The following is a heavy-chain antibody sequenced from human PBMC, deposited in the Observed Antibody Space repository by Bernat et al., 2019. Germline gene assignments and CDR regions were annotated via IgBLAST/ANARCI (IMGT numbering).Heavy chain of an antibody. CDR3: ARVEGSSSGNYYFDY. D-gene: IGHD3-10*01. V-gene: IGHV4-61*01. CDR1: GGSVSSGSYY. Sequence: QVQLQESGPGLVKPSETLSLTCTVSGGSVSSGSYYWSWIRQPPGKGLEWIGYIYYSGSTNYNPSLKSRVIISVDTSKSQFSLKLSSVIAADTAVYYCARVEGSSSGNYYFDYWGQGTLVTVSS. CDR2: IYYSGST. J-gene: IGHJ4*02.